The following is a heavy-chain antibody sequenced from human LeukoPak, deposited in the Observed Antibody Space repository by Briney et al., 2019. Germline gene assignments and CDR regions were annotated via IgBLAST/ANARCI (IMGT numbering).Heavy chain of an antibody. CDR3: AASYYYDSSGDYYFDY. J-gene: IGHJ4*02. D-gene: IGHD3-22*01. V-gene: IGHV5-51*01. Sequence: GESLQISCKGSGYSFTSYWIGWVRQMPGKGLEWMGIIYPGDSDTRYSPSFQGQVTISADKSISTAYLQWSSLKASDTAMYYCAASYYYDSSGDYYFDYWGQGTLVTVSS. CDR1: GYSFTSYW. CDR2: IYPGDSDT.